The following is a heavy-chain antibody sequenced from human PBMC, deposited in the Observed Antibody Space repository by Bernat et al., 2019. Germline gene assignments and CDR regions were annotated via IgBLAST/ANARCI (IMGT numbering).Heavy chain of an antibody. V-gene: IGHV3-21*01. J-gene: IGHJ2*01. D-gene: IGHD2-21*02. CDR1: GFTFSSYS. Sequence: EVQLVESGGGLVKPGGSLRLSCAASGFTFSSYSMNWVRQAPGKGLEWVSSISSSSSYIYYADSVKGRFTISRDNAKNSLYLQMNSLRAEDTAVYYCARVSKAYCGGDCYPARWYCDLWGRGTLVTVSS. CDR2: ISSSSSYI. CDR3: ARVSKAYCGGDCYPARWYCDL.